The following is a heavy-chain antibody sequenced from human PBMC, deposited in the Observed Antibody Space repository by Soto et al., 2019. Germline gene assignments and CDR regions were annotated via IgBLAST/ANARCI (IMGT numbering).Heavy chain of an antibody. D-gene: IGHD3-3*01. J-gene: IGHJ6*02. CDR1: GGTFSSYA. CDR2: IIPIFGTA. Sequence: SVKVSCKASGGTFSSYAISWVRQAPGQGLEWMGGIIPIFGTANYAQKFQGRVTITADESTSTAYMELSSLRSEETAVYYCERVQIGGSGYYRGGYYGMDVGGQGTTVTVS. V-gene: IGHV1-69*13. CDR3: ERVQIGGSGYYRGGYYGMDV.